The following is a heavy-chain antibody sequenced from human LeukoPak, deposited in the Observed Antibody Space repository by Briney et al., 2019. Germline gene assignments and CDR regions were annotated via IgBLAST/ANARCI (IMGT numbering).Heavy chain of an antibody. CDR2: INHSGST. CDR1: GGSFSGYY. CDR3: ASTVYGDYVNDYYYYGMDV. V-gene: IGHV4-34*01. D-gene: IGHD4-17*01. J-gene: IGHJ6*02. Sequence: PSETLSLTCAVYGGSFSGYYWSWIRQPPGKGLEWIGEINHSGSTNYNSSLKSRVTISVDTSKNQFSLKLSSVTAADTAVYYCASTVYGDYVNDYYYYGMDVWGQGTTVTVSS.